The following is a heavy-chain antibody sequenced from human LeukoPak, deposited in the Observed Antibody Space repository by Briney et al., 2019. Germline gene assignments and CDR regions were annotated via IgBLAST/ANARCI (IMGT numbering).Heavy chain of an antibody. Sequence: PGRSLRLSCAASGFTFSSYDMHWVRQAPGKGLEWVAVISHDGSNKYYADSVKGRFTISRDNSKNTLYLQMNSLRAEDTAVYYCAKDLMVVVTSAFDYWGQGTLVTVSS. CDR2: ISHDGSNK. CDR1: GFTFSSYD. CDR3: AKDLMVVVTSAFDY. J-gene: IGHJ4*02. V-gene: IGHV3-30*18. D-gene: IGHD3-22*01.